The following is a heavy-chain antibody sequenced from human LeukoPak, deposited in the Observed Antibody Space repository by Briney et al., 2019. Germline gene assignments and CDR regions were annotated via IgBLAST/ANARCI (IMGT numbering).Heavy chain of an antibody. J-gene: IGHJ5*02. CDR2: IYYSGST. V-gene: IGHV4-59*01. CDR3: ATVHDFWSGRWFDP. D-gene: IGHD3-3*01. Sequence: SSETLSLTCTVSDGSISSYYWSWIRQPPGKGLEWIGYIYYSGSTNYNPSLKSRVTISLDTSKNQFSLKLSSVTAADTAVYYCATVHDFWSGRWFDPWGQGTLVTVSS. CDR1: DGSISSYY.